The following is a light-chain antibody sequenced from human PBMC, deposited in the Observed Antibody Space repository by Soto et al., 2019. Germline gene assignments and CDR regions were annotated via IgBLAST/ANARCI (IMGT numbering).Light chain of an antibody. CDR2: GAS. CDR3: QQYGDSPWT. V-gene: IGKV3-20*01. CDR1: QNLGNNF. J-gene: IGKJ1*01. Sequence: EVVLPQSPGTLSLSPGERATLSCRASQNLGNNFLAWYQQTSGQAPRLLIFGASSRAAGISDRLSGSGSGTDFTLTINNLRPEDVAVYFCQQYGDSPWTFGQGTRVEIK.